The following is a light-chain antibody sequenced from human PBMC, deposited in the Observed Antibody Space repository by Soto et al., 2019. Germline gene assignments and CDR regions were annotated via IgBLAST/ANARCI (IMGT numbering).Light chain of an antibody. CDR3: QQYTSPPWT. CDR1: QSVPGNY. J-gene: IGKJ1*01. Sequence: EIVLTQSPGTLSLSPGERVTLSCRASQSVPGNYLAWLQQKPGQSPRLLIYGASYRAIGIPDRFSGSGSGTDFPLTIRRLEPEDFAVYYCQQYTSPPWTLGQGTRVETK. CDR2: GAS. V-gene: IGKV3-20*01.